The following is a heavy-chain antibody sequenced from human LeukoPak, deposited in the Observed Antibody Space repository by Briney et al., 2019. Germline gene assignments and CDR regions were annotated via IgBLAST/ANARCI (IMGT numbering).Heavy chain of an antibody. CDR2: IYYSGST. Sequence: SETLSLTCTVSGGSISSSSYYWGWIRQPPGKGLEWIGSIYYSGSTYYNPSLKSRVTISVDTSKNQFSLKLSSVTAADTAVYYCERFGGYSYWGQGTLVTVSS. V-gene: IGHV4-39*01. D-gene: IGHD5-18*01. J-gene: IGHJ4*02. CDR1: GGSISSSSYY. CDR3: ERFGGYSY.